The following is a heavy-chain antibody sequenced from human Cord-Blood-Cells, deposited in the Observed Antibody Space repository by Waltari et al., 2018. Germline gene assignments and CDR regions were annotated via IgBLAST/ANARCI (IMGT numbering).Heavy chain of an antibody. Sequence: QVQLVESGGGVVQPGGSLRLSCAASGFTFSSYGMHWVRRAPGKGLEWVAFIRYDGSNKYYADSVKGRFTISRDNSKNTLYLQMNSLRAEDTAVYYCAKDSESGSYFGDYYYYYGMDVWGQGTTVTVSS. J-gene: IGHJ6*02. CDR1: GFTFSSYG. CDR3: AKDSESGSYFGDYYYYYGMDV. CDR2: IRYDGSNK. D-gene: IGHD1-26*01. V-gene: IGHV3-30*02.